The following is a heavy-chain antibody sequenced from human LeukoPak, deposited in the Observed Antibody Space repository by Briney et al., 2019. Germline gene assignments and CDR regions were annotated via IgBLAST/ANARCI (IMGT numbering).Heavy chain of an antibody. J-gene: IGHJ3*02. CDR3: ARGGGDHAFDI. CDR1: GFTFSSYS. V-gene: IGHV3-21*01. Sequence: GGSLRLSCAASGFTFSSYSMNWVRQAPGKGLEWVSSISSSSSYIYYADSVKGRFTISRDNAKNSLYLQMNSLRAEDTAVYYCARGGGDHAFDIWGQGTMVTVSS. D-gene: IGHD3-16*01. CDR2: ISSSSSYI.